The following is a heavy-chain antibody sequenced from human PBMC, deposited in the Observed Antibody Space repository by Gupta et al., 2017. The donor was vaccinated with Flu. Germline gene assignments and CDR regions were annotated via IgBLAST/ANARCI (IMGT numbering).Heavy chain of an antibody. CDR2: VGYSGNT. CDR3: ARRITYGKTFDY. Sequence: QLQLQESGPGLVKPSETLSLICTVSGGSISDTSYYWGWIRQPPGKGLEWIGNVGYSGNTFYNPSLKSRGTISVDTSKNQFSLKLSSVTAADTAVYYCARRITYGKTFDYWGQGCRVTVSS. V-gene: IGHV4-39*01. CDR1: GGSISDTSYY. D-gene: IGHD2/OR15-2a*01. J-gene: IGHJ4*02.